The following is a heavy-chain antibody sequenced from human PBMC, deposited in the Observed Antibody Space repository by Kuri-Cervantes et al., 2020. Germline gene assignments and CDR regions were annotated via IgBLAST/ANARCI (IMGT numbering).Heavy chain of an antibody. CDR3: ARDSIAARRVLGY. D-gene: IGHD6-6*01. Sequence: SVKVSCKASGGTFSSYAISWVRQAPGQGLEWMGGIIPIFGTANYAQKFQGRVTITTDESTSTAYMELSSLRSEGTAVYYCARDSIAARRVLGYWGQGTLVTVSS. V-gene: IGHV1-69*05. J-gene: IGHJ4*02. CDR2: IIPIFGTA. CDR1: GGTFSSYA.